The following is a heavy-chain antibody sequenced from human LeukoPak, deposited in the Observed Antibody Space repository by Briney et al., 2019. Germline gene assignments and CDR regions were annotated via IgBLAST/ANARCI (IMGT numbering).Heavy chain of an antibody. J-gene: IGHJ3*02. D-gene: IGHD5-18*01. CDR3: ARGGYSYGFDAFDI. V-gene: IGHV3-7*04. CDR1: GFTFSSYW. CDR2: IKQDGSEK. Sequence: GGSLRLSCAASGFTFSSYWMSWVRQAPGKGLEWVANIKQDGSEKYYVDSVKGRFTISRDNAKNSMYLQMNSLRAEDTAVYYCARGGYSYGFDAFDIWGQGTMVTVSS.